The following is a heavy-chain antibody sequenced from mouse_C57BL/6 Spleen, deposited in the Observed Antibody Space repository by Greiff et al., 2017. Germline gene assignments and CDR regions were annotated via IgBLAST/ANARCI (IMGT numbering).Heavy chain of an antibody. D-gene: IGHD1-1*01. CDR3: ARYYYGSSYEGHFDY. CDR1: GYSITSDY. V-gene: IGHV3-8*01. Sequence: EVKLVESGPGLAKPSQTLSLTCSVTGYSITSDYWNWIRKFPGNKLEYMGYISYSGSTYYNPSLKSRISITRDTSKNQYYLQLNSVTTEDTATYYCARYYYGSSYEGHFDYWGQGTTLTVSS. J-gene: IGHJ2*01. CDR2: ISYSGST.